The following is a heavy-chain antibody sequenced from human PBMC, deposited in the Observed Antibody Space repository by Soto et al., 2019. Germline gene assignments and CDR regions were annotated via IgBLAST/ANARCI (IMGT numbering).Heavy chain of an antibody. V-gene: IGHV4-61*01. CDR2: IYYSGST. D-gene: IGHD3-22*01. J-gene: IGHJ4*02. CDR3: ARVYDSSGYYTYYFDY. Sequence: SETLSLTCTVSGGSVSSGSYYWSWIRQPPGKGLEWIGYIYYSGSTNYNPSLKSRVTISVDTSKNQFSLKLSSVTAADTAVYYCARVYDSSGYYTYYFDYWGQGNLVTGSS. CDR1: GGSVSSGSYY.